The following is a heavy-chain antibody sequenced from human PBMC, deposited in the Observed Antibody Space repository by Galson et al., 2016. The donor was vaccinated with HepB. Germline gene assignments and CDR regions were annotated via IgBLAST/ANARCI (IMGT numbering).Heavy chain of an antibody. J-gene: IGHJ3*02. D-gene: IGHD3-9*01. Sequence: SVKVSCKASGYTFTAYYIYWVRLAPGQGLEWMGWINPNMGATNYAKKFQVRVTMTSDTSISTSYMELSRLRSDDTAVYYCARSNYFDNRAINRDDPFDIWGQGTMVTVTS. CDR2: INPNMGAT. V-gene: IGHV1-2*02. CDR1: GYTFTAYY. CDR3: ARSNYFDNRAINRDDPFDI.